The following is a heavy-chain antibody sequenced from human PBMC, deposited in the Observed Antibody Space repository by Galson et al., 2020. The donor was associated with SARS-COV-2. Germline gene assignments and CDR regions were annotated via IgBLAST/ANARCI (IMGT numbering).Heavy chain of an antibody. CDR3: ARAGVYYYDSSGYYNDAFDI. V-gene: IGHV3-7*01. Sequence: PGGSLRLSCAASGFTFSSYWMSWVRQAPGKGLEWVANTKQDGREQYYVDSVKGRFTISRDNAKNSLYLQMNSLRAEDTAVYYCARAGVYYYDSSGYYNDAFDIWGQGTMVTVSS. CDR1: GFTFSSYW. D-gene: IGHD3-22*01. J-gene: IGHJ3*02. CDR2: TKQDGREQ.